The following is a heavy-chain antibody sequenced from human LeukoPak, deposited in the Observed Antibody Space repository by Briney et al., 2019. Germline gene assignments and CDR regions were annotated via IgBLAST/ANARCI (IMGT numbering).Heavy chain of an antibody. CDR1: GFTFSSYG. CDR3: AKDLTVGITILRGVRRDFNWFDS. V-gene: IGHV3-23*01. Sequence: GGSLRLSCAASGFTFSSYGMSWVRQAPGKGLEWVSAISGSGGSTYYADSVKGRFTTSRDNSKTTLYLQMNSLRAEDTAVYYCAKDLTVGITILRGVRRDFNWFDSWGQGTLVTVSS. J-gene: IGHJ5*01. D-gene: IGHD3-10*01. CDR2: ISGSGGST.